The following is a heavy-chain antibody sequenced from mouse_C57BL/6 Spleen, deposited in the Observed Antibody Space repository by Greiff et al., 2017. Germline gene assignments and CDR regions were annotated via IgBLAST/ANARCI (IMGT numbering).Heavy chain of an antibody. V-gene: IGHV14-2*01. D-gene: IGHD1-1*01. Sequence: VQLKQSGAELVKPGASVKLSCTASGFNIKDYYMHWVKQRTEQGLEWIGRIDPEDGETKYAPKFQGKATITADKSSSTVYMELSRLTSEDSAVYFCARHEDPYYGSSPYYFDYWGQGTTLTVSS. J-gene: IGHJ2*01. CDR2: IDPEDGET. CDR3: ARHEDPYYGSSPYYFDY. CDR1: GFNIKDYY.